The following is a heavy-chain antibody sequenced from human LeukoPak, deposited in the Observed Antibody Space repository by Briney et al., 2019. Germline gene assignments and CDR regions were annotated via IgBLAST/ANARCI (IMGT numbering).Heavy chain of an antibody. Sequence: GGSLRLSCAASGFSFNIFYMHRVRQVTGEGLEWVSGIGSTGDTYYLGSVQGRFIISRDNAKNSLYLQMNSLSAGDTAIYYCARVMKRRASWSGYHDYWGQGALVTVSS. CDR3: ARVMKRRASWSGYHDY. D-gene: IGHD3-3*01. CDR2: IGSTGDT. CDR1: GFSFNIFY. V-gene: IGHV3-13*01. J-gene: IGHJ4*02.